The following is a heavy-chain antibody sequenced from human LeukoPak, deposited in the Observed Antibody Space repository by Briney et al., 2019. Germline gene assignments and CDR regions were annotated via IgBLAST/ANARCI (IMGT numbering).Heavy chain of an antibody. Sequence: SAKVSCKASGYTFTSYGISWVRQAPGQGLEWMGRIIPIFGIANYAQKFQGRVTITADKSTSTAYMELSSLRSEDTAVYYCARGRESSGWFLGAYYFDYWGQGTLVTVSS. CDR2: IIPIFGIA. V-gene: IGHV1-69*04. CDR1: GYTFTSYG. CDR3: ARGRESSGWFLGAYYFDY. D-gene: IGHD6-19*01. J-gene: IGHJ4*02.